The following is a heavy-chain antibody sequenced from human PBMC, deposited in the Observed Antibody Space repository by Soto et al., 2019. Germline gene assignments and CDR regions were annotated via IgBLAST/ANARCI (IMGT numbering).Heavy chain of an antibody. Sequence: QVQLVESGGGEVQPGRSLTISCAASGFTFSTYGMHWVRQTAGKGLEWVAVISYDATNKFYSDSVKGRFTMSRDNFKNTLTLQLNSLRADDTAVYSCAKDLQSYGDYDYYCYGMDVWGLGTRVTVSS. CDR3: AKDLQSYGDYDYYCYGMDV. D-gene: IGHD4-17*01. J-gene: IGHJ6*02. CDR2: ISYDATNK. V-gene: IGHV3-30*18. CDR1: GFTFSTYG.